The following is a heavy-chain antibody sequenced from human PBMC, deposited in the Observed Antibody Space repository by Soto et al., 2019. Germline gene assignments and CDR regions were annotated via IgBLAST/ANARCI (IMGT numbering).Heavy chain of an antibody. Sequence: QVQLQESGPGLVKPSQTLSLTCTVSGGSISSGGYYWSWTRQHPGKGLEWIGYIYYSGSTYYNPSLKSRVTISVDTSKNQFSLKLSSVTAADTAVYYCARDRPYYFYGMDVWGQGTTVTVSS. CDR1: GGSISSGGYY. V-gene: IGHV4-31*03. CDR2: IYYSGST. CDR3: ARDRPYYFYGMDV. J-gene: IGHJ6*02.